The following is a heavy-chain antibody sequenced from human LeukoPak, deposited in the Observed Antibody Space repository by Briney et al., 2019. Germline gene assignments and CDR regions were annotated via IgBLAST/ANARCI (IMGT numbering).Heavy chain of an antibody. J-gene: IGHJ4*02. Sequence: GGSLRLSCAASGFTFSSYAMTWVRQAPGQGLEWVSAISGSGGGTYYAGSVKGRFTISRDNSKNTLYLQMNSLRGEDTAVYYCAKGVQGLVILDSWGQGSLVTVSS. D-gene: IGHD3/OR15-3a*01. CDR1: GFTFSSYA. CDR2: ISGSGGGT. CDR3: AKGVQGLVILDS. V-gene: IGHV3-23*01.